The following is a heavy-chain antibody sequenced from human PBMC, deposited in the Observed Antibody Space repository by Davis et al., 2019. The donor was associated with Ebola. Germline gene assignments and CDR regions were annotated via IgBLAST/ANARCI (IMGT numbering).Heavy chain of an antibody. Sequence: ASVKVSCKASGYTFTSYYMHWVRQAPGQGLEWMGIINPSGGSTSYAQKFQGRVTMTRDTSTSTVYMELSSLRSEDTAVYYCARGLMVRGVIDKQLDAFDIWGQGTMVTVSS. CDR1: GYTFTSYY. CDR3: ARGLMVRGVIDKQLDAFDI. D-gene: IGHD3-10*01. V-gene: IGHV1-46*01. J-gene: IGHJ3*02. CDR2: INPSGGST.